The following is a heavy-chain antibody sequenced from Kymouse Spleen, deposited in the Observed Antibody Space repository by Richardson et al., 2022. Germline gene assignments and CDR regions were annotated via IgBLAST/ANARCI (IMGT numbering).Heavy chain of an antibody. D-gene: IGHD6-19*01. CDR1: GGSISSYY. CDR3: ARMEQWSPFDY. J-gene: IGHJ4*02. CDR2: IYYSGST. V-gene: IGHV4-59*01. Sequence: QVQLQESGPGLVKPSETLSLTCTVSGGSISSYYWSWIRQPPGKGLEWIGYIYYSGSTNYNPSLKSRVTISVDTSKNQFSLKLSSVTAADTAVYYCARMEQWSPFDYWGQGTLVTVSS.